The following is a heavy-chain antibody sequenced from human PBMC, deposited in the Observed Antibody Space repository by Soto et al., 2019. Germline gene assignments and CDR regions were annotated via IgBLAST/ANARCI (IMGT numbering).Heavy chain of an antibody. J-gene: IGHJ4*02. V-gene: IGHV3-30-3*01. CDR2: ISYDGSNK. D-gene: IGHD6-19*01. CDR1: GFTFSSYA. Sequence: GGSLRLSCAASGFTFSSYAMHWVRQAPGKGLEWVAVISYDGSNKYYADSVKGRFTISRDNSKNTLYLQMNSLRAEDTAVYYCASPIGASSGWYEEDYWGQGTLVTVSS. CDR3: ASPIGASSGWYEEDY.